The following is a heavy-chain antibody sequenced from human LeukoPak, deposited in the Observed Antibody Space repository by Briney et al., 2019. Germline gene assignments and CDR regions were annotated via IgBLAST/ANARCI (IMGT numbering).Heavy chain of an antibody. D-gene: IGHD3-22*01. CDR3: AKDGRRYYDSSGYYFPTLDFDY. CDR1: GFTFSSYG. V-gene: IGHV3-30*02. Sequence: GGSLRLSCAAAGFTFSSYGMHWVRQAPGKGLEWVAFIRYDGSNKYYADSVKGRFTISRDNSKNTLYLQMNSLRAEDTAVYYCAKDGRRYYDSSGYYFPTLDFDYWGQGTLVTVSS. CDR2: IRYDGSNK. J-gene: IGHJ4*02.